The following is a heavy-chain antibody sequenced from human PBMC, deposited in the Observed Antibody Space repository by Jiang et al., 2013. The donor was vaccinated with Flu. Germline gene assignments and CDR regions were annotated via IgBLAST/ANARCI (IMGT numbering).Heavy chain of an antibody. CDR3: ARPHGWLVFEDAFDI. V-gene: IGHV4-39*01. CDR2: IYYSGST. D-gene: IGHD6-19*01. Sequence: ETLSLTCTVSGGSISSSSYYWGWIRQPPGKGLEWIGSIYYSGSTYYNPSLKSRVTISVDTSKNQFSLKLSSVTAADTAVYYCARPHGWLVFEDAFDIWGQGTMVTVSS. J-gene: IGHJ3*02. CDR1: GGSISSSSYY.